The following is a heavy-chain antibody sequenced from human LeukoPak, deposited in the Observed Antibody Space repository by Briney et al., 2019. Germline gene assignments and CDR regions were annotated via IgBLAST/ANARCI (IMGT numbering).Heavy chain of an antibody. CDR1: GYTFTSYA. CDR3: ARLRYGSGNQDYGMDV. D-gene: IGHD3-10*01. CDR2: INAGNGNT. Sequence: ASVKVSCKASGYTFTSYAMHWVRQAPGQRLEWMGWINAGNGNTKYSQKFQGRVTITRDTSASTAYMELSSLRSEDTAVYYCARLRYGSGNQDYGMDVWGKGTTVTVSS. V-gene: IGHV1-3*01. J-gene: IGHJ6*04.